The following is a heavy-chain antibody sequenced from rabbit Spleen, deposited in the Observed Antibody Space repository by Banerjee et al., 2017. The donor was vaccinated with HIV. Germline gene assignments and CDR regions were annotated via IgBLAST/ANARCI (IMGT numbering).Heavy chain of an antibody. V-gene: IGHV1S40*01. CDR2: IDAGSSGNT. Sequence: QSLEESGGDLVKPGASLTLTCTASGFSFSSSYYMCWVRQAPGKGLEWIACIDAGSSGNTYYASWAKGRFTISKTSSTTVTLQMTSLTAADTAAYFCARDGYSGGWGIILYYFNLWGPGTLVTVS. CDR3: ARDGYSGGWGIILYYFNL. CDR1: GFSFSSSYY. J-gene: IGHJ4*01. D-gene: IGHD4-1*01.